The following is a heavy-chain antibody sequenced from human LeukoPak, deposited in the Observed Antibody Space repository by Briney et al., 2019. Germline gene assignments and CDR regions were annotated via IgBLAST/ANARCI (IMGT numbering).Heavy chain of an antibody. D-gene: IGHD6-13*01. J-gene: IGHJ4*02. V-gene: IGHV4-34*01. CDR3: ARGSRVYSSSWYCNY. Sequence: SETLSLTCAVYGGSFSGYYWSWIRQPPGKGLDWIGEVNHGGSTNYNPSLKRRVTISLATSKNQFSLKLSSVTAADTAVYYCARGSRVYSSSWYCNYWGQGTQVTVSS. CDR2: VNHGGST. CDR1: GGSFSGYY.